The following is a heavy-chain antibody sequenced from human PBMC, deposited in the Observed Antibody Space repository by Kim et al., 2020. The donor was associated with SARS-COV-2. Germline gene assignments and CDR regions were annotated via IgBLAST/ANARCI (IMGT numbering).Heavy chain of an antibody. V-gene: IGHV4-34*01. CDR3: ARSPTTVAGTSDAFDI. Sequence: SETLSLTCAVYGGSFSGYYWSWIRQPPGKGLEWIGEINHSGSTNYNPSLKSRVTISVDTSKNQFSLKLSSVTAADTAVYYCARSPTTVAGTSDAFDIWGQGTMVTVSS. D-gene: IGHD6-19*01. J-gene: IGHJ3*02. CDR2: INHSGST. CDR1: GGSFSGYY.